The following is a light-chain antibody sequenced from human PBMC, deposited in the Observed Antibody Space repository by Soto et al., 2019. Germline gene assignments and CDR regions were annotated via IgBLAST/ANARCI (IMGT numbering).Light chain of an antibody. J-gene: IGKJ1*01. CDR3: QQYSSYWT. CDR1: QDVDKW. CDR2: KSS. Sequence: ILMSQSPSSLSASVGDTVTITCRASQDVDKWLAWYQQKPGKAPKLLIYKSSTLIGGVLSRFSAVGSGTEYSLSISGLQPEDVATYYCQQYSSYWTFGQGTMVEI. V-gene: IGKV1-5*03.